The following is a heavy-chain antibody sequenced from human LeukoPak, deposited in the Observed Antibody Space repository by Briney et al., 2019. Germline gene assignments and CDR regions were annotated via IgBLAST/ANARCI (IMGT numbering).Heavy chain of an antibody. D-gene: IGHD3-22*01. V-gene: IGHV4-59*01. CDR3: ARTGRGYYLFDY. CDR2: VYYSGST. J-gene: IGHJ4*02. CDR1: GGSFSGYY. Sequence: PSETLSLTCTVSGGSFSGYYWSWMRQPPGKGLEWIGYVYYSGSTNYNPSLKSRVTISVDTSKKQFSLKLNSVTAADTAVYYCARTGRGYYLFDYWGQGTLVTVSS.